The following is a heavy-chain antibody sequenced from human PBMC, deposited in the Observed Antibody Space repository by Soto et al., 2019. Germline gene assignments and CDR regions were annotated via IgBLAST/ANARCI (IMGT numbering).Heavy chain of an antibody. CDR2: IKTNGEGGTT. V-gene: IGHV3-15*07. J-gene: IGHJ6*02. Sequence: EVQLVESGGGLIYPGGSLRLSCAASGLTISNAWMNWVRQAPGKGLEWVGRIKTNGEGGTTDYAAAEKGRLTVSRDDSKNTLYLQINSLKTEDTAVYYCTTGSVEGVCGQGTMVAVSS. CDR1: GLTISNAW. CDR3: TTGSVEGV.